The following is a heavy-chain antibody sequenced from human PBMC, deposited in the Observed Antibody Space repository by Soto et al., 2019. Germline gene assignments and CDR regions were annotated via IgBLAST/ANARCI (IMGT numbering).Heavy chain of an antibody. CDR2: INHSGST. V-gene: IGHV4-34*01. J-gene: IGHJ5*02. CDR3: AREGRLSNWFDP. CDR1: GGSFSGYY. Sequence: QVQLQQWGAGLLKPSETLSLTCAVYGGSFSGYYWSWIRLPPGTGLEWIGEINHSGSTNYNPSLKSRVTRSVPTSKHPYSLSLSSVTAPDTAVYYCAREGRLSNWFDPWGQGTLVTVSS. D-gene: IGHD6-6*01.